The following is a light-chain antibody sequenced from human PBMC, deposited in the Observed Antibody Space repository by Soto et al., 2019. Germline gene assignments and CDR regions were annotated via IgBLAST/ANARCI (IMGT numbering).Light chain of an antibody. Sequence: EVVLTQSPGTLSLSPGERATLSCRASQTVSSSHLAWYQQKPGQAPRLLIYGASDRATDIPDRFSGSGSGTDFTLTISRLEPEDFPVYYCQHFGSSPPKYTFGQGTKLEIK. J-gene: IGKJ2*01. V-gene: IGKV3-20*01. CDR3: QHFGSSPPKYT. CDR1: QTVSSSH. CDR2: GAS.